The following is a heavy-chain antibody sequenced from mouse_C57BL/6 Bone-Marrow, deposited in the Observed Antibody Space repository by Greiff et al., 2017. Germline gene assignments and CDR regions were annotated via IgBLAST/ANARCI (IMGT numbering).Heavy chain of an antibody. D-gene: IGHD1-1*01. Sequence: QVQLQQSGAELVKPGASVKMSCKASGYTFTSYWITWVKQRPGQGLEWIGDIYPGSGSTNYNEKFKSKATLTVDTSSSTAYMQLSSLTSEDSAVYYCARSGTTVVAKAYWGQGTLVTGSA. CDR3: ARSGTTVVAKAY. V-gene: IGHV1-55*01. CDR1: GYTFTSYW. J-gene: IGHJ3*01. CDR2: IYPGSGST.